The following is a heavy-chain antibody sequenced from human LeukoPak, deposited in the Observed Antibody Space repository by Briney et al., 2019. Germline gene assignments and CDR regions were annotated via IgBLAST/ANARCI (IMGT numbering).Heavy chain of an antibody. D-gene: IGHD6-13*01. CDR2: ISGSGGST. Sequence: PGGSLRLSCAASGFTFSNYAMSWVRQAPGKGLEWVSSISVSAISGSGGSTYYADSVKGRFTISRDNSKNTLFLQMNSLRAEDTAVYYCARELRHSWYSAFDIWGQGTMVTVSS. J-gene: IGHJ3*02. CDR1: GFTFSNYA. CDR3: ARELRHSWYSAFDI. V-gene: IGHV3-23*01.